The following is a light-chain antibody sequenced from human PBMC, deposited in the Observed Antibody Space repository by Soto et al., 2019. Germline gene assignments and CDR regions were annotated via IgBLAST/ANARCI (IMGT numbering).Light chain of an antibody. J-gene: IGLJ1*01. CDR2: TND. Sequence: QSVLTQPPSASGTPGQRGTNSCSGGSSNIGVNTVIGSQQLQRAAPKLLVYTNDQRPSGVPDRFSASKSGTAASLGISGLQSEDEADYYCVAWDDSLNGYVFGPETKVTAL. CDR3: VAWDDSLNGYV. CDR1: SSNIGVNT. V-gene: IGLV1-44*01.